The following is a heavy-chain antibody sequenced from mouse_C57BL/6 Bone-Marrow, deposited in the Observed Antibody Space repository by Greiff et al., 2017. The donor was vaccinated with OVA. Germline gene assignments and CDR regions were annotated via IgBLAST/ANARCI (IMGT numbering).Heavy chain of an antibody. J-gene: IGHJ4*01. CDR1: GFTFSSYA. D-gene: IGHD2-3*01. CDR2: ISDGGSYT. Sequence: EVKLVESGGGLVKPGGSLKLSCAASGFTFSSYAMSWVRQTPEKRLEWVATISDGGSYTYYPDNVKGRFTISRDNAKNNLYLQMSHLKSEDTAMYYCAREGWLLLYYDAMDYWGQGTSVTVSS. CDR3: AREGWLLLYYDAMDY. V-gene: IGHV5-4*01.